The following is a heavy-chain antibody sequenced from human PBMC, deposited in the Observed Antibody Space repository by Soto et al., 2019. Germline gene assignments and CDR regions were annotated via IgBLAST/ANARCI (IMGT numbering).Heavy chain of an antibody. CDR1: GFTFSSYG. Sequence: QVQLVESGGGVVQPGRSLRLSCAASGFTFSSYGMHWVRQAPGKGLEWVAVIWYDGSNKYYADSVKGRFTISRDNSKNTLYLQMNSLRAEDTAVYYCARGGDIVVVVAAGYDAFDIWGQGTMVTVSS. D-gene: IGHD2-15*01. CDR3: ARGGDIVVVVAAGYDAFDI. J-gene: IGHJ3*02. V-gene: IGHV3-33*01. CDR2: IWYDGSNK.